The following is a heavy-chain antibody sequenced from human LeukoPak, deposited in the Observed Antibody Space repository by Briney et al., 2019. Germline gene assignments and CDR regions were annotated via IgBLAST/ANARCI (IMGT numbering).Heavy chain of an antibody. Sequence: GGSLRLSCAASGFSFLHYGMHWVRQAPGKGMEWVTFIPNDESSKLYADSVRGRFTISRDNSKNTVYLQMNSLGSEDTATYYCATDFTLGNCYNLRGQGTQVTVSS. J-gene: IGHJ4*02. CDR3: ATDFTLGNCYNL. CDR2: IPNDESSK. D-gene: IGHD2-15*01. V-gene: IGHV3-30*02. CDR1: GFSFLHYG.